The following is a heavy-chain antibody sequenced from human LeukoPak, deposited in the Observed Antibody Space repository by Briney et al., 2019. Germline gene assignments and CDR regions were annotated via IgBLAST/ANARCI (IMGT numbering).Heavy chain of an antibody. CDR2: IYTSGST. D-gene: IGHD2-21*01. CDR1: GDSISSGSYY. J-gene: IGHJ5*02. CDR3: ARDNTLAYCGGDCYPET. Sequence: SETLSLTCTVSGDSISSGSYYWSWIRQPAGKGLEWIGRIYTSGSTDYNPSLKSRVTISVDTSKNQFSLKLSSVTAADTAVYYCARDNTLAYCGGDCYPETWGQGALVTVSS. V-gene: IGHV4-61*02.